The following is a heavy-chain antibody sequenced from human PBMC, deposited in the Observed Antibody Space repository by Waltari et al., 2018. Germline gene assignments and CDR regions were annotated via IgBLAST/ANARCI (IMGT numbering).Heavy chain of an antibody. J-gene: IGHJ4*02. CDR1: GGSISSGSYY. CDR2: IYTSGST. Sequence: QVQLQESGPGLVKPSQTLSLTCTVSGGSISSGSYYWSWIRQPAGKGLEWIGYIYTSGSTNYNPSLKRRVTISVDTSKNQFSLKLSSVTAADTAVYYCARDKGNFDYWGQGTLVTVSS. V-gene: IGHV4-61*09. CDR3: ARDKGNFDY.